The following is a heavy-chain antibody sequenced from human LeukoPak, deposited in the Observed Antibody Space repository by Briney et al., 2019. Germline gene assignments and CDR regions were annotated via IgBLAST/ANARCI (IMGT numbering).Heavy chain of an antibody. Sequence: GGSLRLSCAASGLIFDDYAMHWVREAPGKGLEWGSGFSWHSGSIRYADSVKGRFTISRDNAKNSLYLQMNSLRAEDTALYYCAKDITAVAGFDAFDIWGQGTMVTVSS. D-gene: IGHD6-19*01. J-gene: IGHJ3*02. CDR2: FSWHSGSI. CDR1: GLIFDDYA. CDR3: AKDITAVAGFDAFDI. V-gene: IGHV3-9*01.